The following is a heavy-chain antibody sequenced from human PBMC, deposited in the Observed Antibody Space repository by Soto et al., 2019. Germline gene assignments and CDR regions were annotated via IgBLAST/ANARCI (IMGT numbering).Heavy chain of an antibody. Sequence: DVQLVEAGGDLGQPGRSLRLSCVASGFTFDDYAIHWVRRAPGWGLAGVAGISWNGASIGYADSVKGRFTISRNNAKKTLAMKMNSLSNEYTAFYYLSNVTIYGSGFDCWGQGTLVTVSS. V-gene: IGHV3-9*01. CDR1: GFTFDDYA. D-gene: IGHD3-10*01. CDR3: SNVTIYGSGFDC. J-gene: IGHJ4*02. CDR2: ISWNGASI.